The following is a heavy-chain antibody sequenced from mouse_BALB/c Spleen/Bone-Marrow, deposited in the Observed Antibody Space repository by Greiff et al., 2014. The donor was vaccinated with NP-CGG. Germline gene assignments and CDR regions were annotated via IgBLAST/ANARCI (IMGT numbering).Heavy chain of an antibody. D-gene: IGHD2-1*01. CDR1: GYAFSDYW. Sequence: VQLQQSGAELVRPGSSVKISCKASGYAFSDYWMNWVKQRPGQGLEWIGRIYPGDGDTNYIGKFKGKATLTADKSSSTAYMQLSSLTSEDSAVYFCARETYGNAWFAYWGQGTLVTVSA. CDR3: ARETYGNAWFAY. CDR2: IYPGDGDT. J-gene: IGHJ3*01. V-gene: IGHV1-80*01.